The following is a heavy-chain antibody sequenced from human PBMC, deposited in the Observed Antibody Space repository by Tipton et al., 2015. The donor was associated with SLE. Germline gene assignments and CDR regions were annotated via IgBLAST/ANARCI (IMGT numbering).Heavy chain of an antibody. V-gene: IGHV3-23*01. CDR3: AKDQRPLTMILVMVIGYMDV. CDR1: GFIFNDYY. Sequence: SLRLSCAASGFIFNDYYMSWIRQAPGRGLEWVSGISGSGVSTYYADAVRGRFTISRDNSKSTLYLQMNSLRAEDTAVYYCAKDQRPLTMILVMVIGYMDVWGKGTTVTVSS. D-gene: IGHD3-22*01. J-gene: IGHJ6*03. CDR2: ISGSGVST.